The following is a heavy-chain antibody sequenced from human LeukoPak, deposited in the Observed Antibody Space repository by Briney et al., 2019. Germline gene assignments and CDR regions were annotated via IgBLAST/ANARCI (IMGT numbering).Heavy chain of an antibody. V-gene: IGHV4-4*07. CDR3: ARDGQWLAYNWFDP. CDR1: GGSISSYY. CDR2: IYTSGST. J-gene: IGHJ5*02. Sequence: SETLSLTCTVSGGSISSYYWGWIRQPAGKGLEWIGRIYTSGSTNYNPSLKSRVTMSVDTSKNQFSLKLSSVTAADTAVYYCARDGQWLAYNWFDPWGQGTLVTVSS. D-gene: IGHD6-19*01.